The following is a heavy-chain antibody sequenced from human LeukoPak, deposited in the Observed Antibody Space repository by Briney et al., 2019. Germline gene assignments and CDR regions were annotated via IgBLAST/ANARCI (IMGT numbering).Heavy chain of an antibody. D-gene: IGHD6-6*01. Sequence: SVTVSCKASGGSFSSFAVSWVRQAPGQGLEWMGGFLPIFGTPNYAQKFQGRVTISTDESTSTAYMDLSSLRSEDTAVYYCARGRFGSSYYFDYWGQGTLVTVSS. CDR3: ARGRFGSSYYFDY. CDR1: GGSFSSFA. CDR2: FLPIFGTP. J-gene: IGHJ4*02. V-gene: IGHV1-69*05.